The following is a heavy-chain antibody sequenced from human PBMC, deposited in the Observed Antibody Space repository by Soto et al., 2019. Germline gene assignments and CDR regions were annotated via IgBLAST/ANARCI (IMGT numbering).Heavy chain of an antibody. J-gene: IGHJ5*02. Sequence: SETLSLTYAGSGGSISSGGYFWGWIRQPPGKGLEWIGYIYHSGSTYYNPSLKSRVTISVDRSKNQFSLKLSSVTAADTAVYYCARVPTPWGQGTLVPVSS. CDR1: GGSISSGGYF. D-gene: IGHD2-2*01. CDR2: IYHSGST. V-gene: IGHV4-30-2*01. CDR3: ARVPTP.